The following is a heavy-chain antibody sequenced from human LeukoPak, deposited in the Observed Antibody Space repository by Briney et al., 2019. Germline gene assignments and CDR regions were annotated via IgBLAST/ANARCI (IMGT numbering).Heavy chain of an antibody. CDR1: GGSISSGGYY. CDR2: IYYSGST. Sequence: SQTLSLTCTVSGGSISSGGYYWSWIRQHPGKGLEWIGYIYYSGSTYYNPSLKSRVTISVDTSKNQFSLKLSSVTAADTAVYYCARDRGVYQLLGFGINAFDIWGQGTMVTVSS. V-gene: IGHV4-31*03. D-gene: IGHD2-2*01. J-gene: IGHJ3*02. CDR3: ARDRGVYQLLGFGINAFDI.